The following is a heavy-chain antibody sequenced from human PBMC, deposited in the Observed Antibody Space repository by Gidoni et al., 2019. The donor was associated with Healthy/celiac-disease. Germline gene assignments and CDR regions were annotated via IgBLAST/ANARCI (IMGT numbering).Heavy chain of an antibody. CDR3: ARGGRDYYYYMDV. D-gene: IGHD2-15*01. CDR1: GFPFSSYA. Sequence: EVQLVEFGGGLVQPGWSLRLYCAASGFPFSSYAMHWVRQATGKGLELVSAIGTAGDPYYPGSVKGRFTSSRENAKNSLYLQMNSLRAGDTAVYYCARGGRDYYYYMDVWGKGTTVTVSS. CDR2: IGTAGDP. J-gene: IGHJ6*03. V-gene: IGHV3-13*05.